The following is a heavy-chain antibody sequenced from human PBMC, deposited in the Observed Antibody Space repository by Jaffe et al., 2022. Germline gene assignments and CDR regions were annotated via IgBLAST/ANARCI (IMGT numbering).Heavy chain of an antibody. CDR3: AKDNDFWSGYYFDY. J-gene: IGHJ4*02. Sequence: QVQLVESGGGVVQPGRSLRLSCAASGFTFSSYGMHWVRQAPGKGLEWVAVISYDGSNKYYADSVKGRFTISRDNSKNTLYLQMNSLRAEDTAVYYCAKDNDFWSGYYFDYWGQGTLVTVSS. V-gene: IGHV3-30*18. D-gene: IGHD3-3*01. CDR2: ISYDGSNK. CDR1: GFTFSSYG.